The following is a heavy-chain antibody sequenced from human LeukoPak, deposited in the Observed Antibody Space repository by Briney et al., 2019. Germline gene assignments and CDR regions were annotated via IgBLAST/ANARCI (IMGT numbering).Heavy chain of an antibody. CDR1: GYTFTSYY. D-gene: IGHD2-2*01. J-gene: IGHJ4*02. CDR2: IIPIFGTA. V-gene: IGHV1-69*13. Sequence: SVKVSCKASGYTFTSYYMHWVRQAPGQGLEWMGGIIPIFGTANYAQKFQGRVTITADESTSTAYMELSSLRSEDTAVYYCARDSGAFYCSSTSCYGLFDYWGQGTLVTVSS. CDR3: ARDSGAFYCSSTSCYGLFDY.